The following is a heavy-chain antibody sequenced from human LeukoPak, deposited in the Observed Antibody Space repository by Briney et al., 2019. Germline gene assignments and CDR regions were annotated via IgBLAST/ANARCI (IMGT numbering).Heavy chain of an antibody. D-gene: IGHD2-2*01. J-gene: IGHJ4*02. CDR3: ARGGGGYCSSTSCFRIGY. CDR2: ISYDGSNK. V-gene: IGHV3-30*03. Sequence: GGSLRLSCAASGFTFSSYGMHWVRQAPGKGLEWVAVISYDGSNKYYADSVKGRFTISRDNSKNTLYLQMNSLRAEDTAVYYCARGGGGYCSSTSCFRIGYWGQGTLATVSS. CDR1: GFTFSSYG.